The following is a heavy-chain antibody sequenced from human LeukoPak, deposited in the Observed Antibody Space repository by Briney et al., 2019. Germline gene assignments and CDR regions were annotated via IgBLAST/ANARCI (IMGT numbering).Heavy chain of an antibody. CDR3: ARDLGITYSSSWYCFDY. V-gene: IGHV1-2*02. D-gene: IGHD6-13*01. Sequence: ASVKVSCKASGYTFTGYYMHWVRQAPGQGLEWMGWINPNSGGTNYAQKFQGRVTMTRGTSISTAYMELSRLRSDDTAVYYCARDLGITYSSSWYCFDYWGQGTLVTVSS. J-gene: IGHJ4*02. CDR1: GYTFTGYY. CDR2: INPNSGGT.